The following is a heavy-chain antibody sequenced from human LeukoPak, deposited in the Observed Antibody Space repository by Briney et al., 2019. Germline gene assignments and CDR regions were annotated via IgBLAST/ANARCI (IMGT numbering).Heavy chain of an antibody. Sequence: GGSLRLSCAASGFTFSSYSMNWVRQAPGKGLEWVSYISSSSSTIYYADSVKGRFTISRDNAKNSLYLQMNSLRDEDTAVYYCAKPRSGWYPYYYFDYWGQGTLVTVSS. D-gene: IGHD6-19*01. J-gene: IGHJ4*02. CDR3: AKPRSGWYPYYYFDY. V-gene: IGHV3-48*02. CDR1: GFTFSSYS. CDR2: ISSSSSTI.